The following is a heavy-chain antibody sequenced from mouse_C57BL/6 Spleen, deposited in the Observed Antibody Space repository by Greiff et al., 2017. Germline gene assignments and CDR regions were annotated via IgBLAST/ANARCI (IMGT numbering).Heavy chain of an antibody. CDR3: ARSGGGYAMDY. CDR1: GYAFSSYW. Sequence: QVHVKQSGAELVKPGASVKISCKASGYAFSSYWMNWVKQRPGKGLEWIGQIYPGVGDTNYNGKFKGKATLTADKSSSTAYMQLSSLTSEDSAVYFCARSGGGYAMDYWGQGTSVTVSS. V-gene: IGHV1-80*01. J-gene: IGHJ4*01. CDR2: IYPGVGDT. D-gene: IGHD3-1*01.